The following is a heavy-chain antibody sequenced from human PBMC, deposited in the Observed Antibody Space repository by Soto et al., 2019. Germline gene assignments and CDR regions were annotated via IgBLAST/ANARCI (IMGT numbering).Heavy chain of an antibody. CDR2: IYSGGTT. V-gene: IGHV3-53*01. Sequence: GGSLRFSCAVSGFNVRANYMSWVRQAPGKGLEWVSVIYSGGTTYYADSVKGRFIISRDISKNTLYLQMNILRAEDTAMYYCARGPPHHYWGQGTLVTVSS. CDR3: ARGPPHHY. CDR1: GFNVRANY. J-gene: IGHJ4*02.